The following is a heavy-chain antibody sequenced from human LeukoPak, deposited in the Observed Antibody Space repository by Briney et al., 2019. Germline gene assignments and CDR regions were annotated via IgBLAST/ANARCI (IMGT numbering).Heavy chain of an antibody. CDR2: IYYSGST. V-gene: IGHV4-59*12. J-gene: IGHJ4*02. D-gene: IGHD3/OR15-3a*01. CDR3: ARGTDYYYFDY. CDR1: GGSISSYY. Sequence: SETLSLTCTVSGGSISSYYWSWIRQPPGKGLEWIGYIYYSGSTNYNPSLKSRVTMSVDTSKNQFSLKLSSVTAADTAVYYCARGTDYYYFDYWGQGTLVTVSS.